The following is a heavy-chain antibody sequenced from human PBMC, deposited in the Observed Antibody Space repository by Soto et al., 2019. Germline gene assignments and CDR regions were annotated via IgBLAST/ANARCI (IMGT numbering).Heavy chain of an antibody. J-gene: IGHJ3*02. Sequence: GASVKVSCKVSGYTLTEFSMHWVRQAPGKGLEWMGGFDPEDGETIYAQKFQGRVTMTEDTSTDTAYMELSSLRSEDTAVYYCATEYSGSYYGSFDIWGQGTMVTVSS. D-gene: IGHD1-26*01. CDR2: FDPEDGET. CDR3: ATEYSGSYYGSFDI. CDR1: GYTLTEFS. V-gene: IGHV1-24*01.